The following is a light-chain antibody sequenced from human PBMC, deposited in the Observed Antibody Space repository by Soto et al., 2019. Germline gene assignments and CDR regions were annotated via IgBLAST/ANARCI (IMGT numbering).Light chain of an antibody. V-gene: IGLV7-46*01. J-gene: IGLJ2*01. CDR1: TGAVTSGHF. Sequence: QAVVTQEPSLTVSPGGTVTLTCGSSTGAVTSGHFPYWFQQKPGQAPTTLIYDTNNKHSWTPARFSGSLLGGEAALTLSGAQPEDEAEYYCLLSYRGLVVFGGGTKLTVL. CDR3: LLSYRGLVV. CDR2: DTN.